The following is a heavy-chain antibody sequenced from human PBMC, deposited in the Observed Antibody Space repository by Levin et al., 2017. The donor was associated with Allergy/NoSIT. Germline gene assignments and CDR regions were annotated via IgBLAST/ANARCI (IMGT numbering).Heavy chain of an antibody. Sequence: SETLSLTCTVSGGSISSSSYYWGWIRQPPGKGLEWIGSIYYSGSTYYNPSLKSRVTISVDTSKNQFSLKLSSVTAADTAVYYCARPNYYGSGSYGGRSAFDIWGQGTMVTVSS. V-gene: IGHV4-39*01. CDR2: IYYSGST. CDR3: ARPNYYGSGSYGGRSAFDI. CDR1: GGSISSSSYY. J-gene: IGHJ3*02. D-gene: IGHD3-10*01.